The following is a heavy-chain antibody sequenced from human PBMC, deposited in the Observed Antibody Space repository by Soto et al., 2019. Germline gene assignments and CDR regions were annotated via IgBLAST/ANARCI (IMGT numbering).Heavy chain of an antibody. J-gene: IGHJ4*02. CDR1: GFTFSTYW. CDR2: INPDASYT. CDR3: ARAQWPQSFYY. V-gene: IGHV3-74*01. Sequence: EVQLVESGGGLVQPGGSLRLSCAASGFTFSTYWMHWVRQVPGEGLVWVSRINPDASYTTYADSVKGRFTISRDNAKKTLYLQMNSLRVEDTAVYYCARAQWPQSFYYWCQGSMVSVSS. D-gene: IGHD6-19*01.